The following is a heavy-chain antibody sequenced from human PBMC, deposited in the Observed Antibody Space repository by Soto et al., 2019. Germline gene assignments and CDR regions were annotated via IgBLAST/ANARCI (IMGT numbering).Heavy chain of an antibody. CDR1: RFPFSDYY. V-gene: IGHV3-11*06. CDR3: ARGGGGGLFEH. D-gene: IGHD2-21*01. J-gene: IGHJ4*02. Sequence: GGSLRLACATSRFPFSDYYMSWIRQAPGKGLEWLSHISPKSTYRNYADSVTGRFTISRDNTKSSMFLQMNSLGVEDKAVYYCARGGGGGLFEHWGQGVLVTVSS. CDR2: ISPKSTYR.